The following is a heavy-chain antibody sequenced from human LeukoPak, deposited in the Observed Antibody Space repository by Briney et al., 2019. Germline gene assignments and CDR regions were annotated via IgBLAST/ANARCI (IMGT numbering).Heavy chain of an antibody. V-gene: IGHV1-8*01. J-gene: IGHJ4*02. CDR2: MNPSSGNT. CDR1: GYSFTSYD. D-gene: IGHD3-22*01. Sequence: ASVKVSCKASGYSFTSYDINWVRQATGQGLEWMGWMNPSSGNTGYAQKFQGRVTITRNTSISTAYMELSSLRSEDTAVYYCARYYYDSSGSRGFDYWGQGTLVTVSS. CDR3: ARYYYDSSGSRGFDY.